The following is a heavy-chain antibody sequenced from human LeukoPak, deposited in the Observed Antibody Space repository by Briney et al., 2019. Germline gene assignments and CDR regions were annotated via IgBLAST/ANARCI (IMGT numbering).Heavy chain of an antibody. CDR3: AKGGVLLWFGELLSGFSYFDY. CDR2: ISGSGGST. J-gene: IGHJ4*02. CDR1: GFTFSSYG. D-gene: IGHD3-10*01. V-gene: IGHV3-23*01. Sequence: GGSLRLSCAASGFTFSSYGMSWVRQAPGKGLEWVSAISGSGGSTYYADSVKGRFTISRDNSKNTLYLQMNSLRAEDTAVYYCAKGGVLLWFGELLSGFSYFDYWGQGTLVTVSS.